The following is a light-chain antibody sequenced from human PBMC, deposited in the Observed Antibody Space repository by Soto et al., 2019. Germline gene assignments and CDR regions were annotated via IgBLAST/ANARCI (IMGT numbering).Light chain of an antibody. J-gene: IGKJ2*01. CDR1: QSVSTY. CDR3: QQRSNWPRT. CDR2: DAS. V-gene: IGKV3-11*01. Sequence: EIVLTQSPATLSLSPGERATLSCRACQSVSTYLAWYQQKPGQAPRLLIYDASNRATGTPARFSGSGSGTDFTLTISSLESEDFAVYYRQQRSNWPRTFGQGTKLEIK.